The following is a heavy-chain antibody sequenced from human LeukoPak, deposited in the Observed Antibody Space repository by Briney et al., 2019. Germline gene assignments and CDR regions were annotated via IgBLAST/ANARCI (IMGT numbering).Heavy chain of an antibody. CDR1: GGSISTYY. Sequence: PSETLSLTCSVSGGSISTYYWSWVRQPPGKGLEWIGYIYHTGSAHYNPSLKSRVTMSVDTSKNQFSLKMSSVTAADTAVYYCAKDLYAFDIWGQGTMVTVSS. J-gene: IGHJ3*02. V-gene: IGHV4-59*01. CDR2: IYHTGSA. CDR3: AKDLYAFDI.